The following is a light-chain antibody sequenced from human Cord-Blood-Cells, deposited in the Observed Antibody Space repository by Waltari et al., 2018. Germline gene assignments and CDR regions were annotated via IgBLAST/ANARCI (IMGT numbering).Light chain of an antibody. V-gene: IGLV4-69*01. CDR2: LNSDGSH. CDR1: SGHSSYA. Sequence: QLVLTQSPSASASLGASVKLTCTLSSGHSSYAIAWHQQQPEKGPRYLMKLNSDGSHSKGDGIPDRFSGSSSGAERYLTIYSLQSEDEADYYCQTWGTGNWVFGGGTKLTVL. CDR3: QTWGTGNWV. J-gene: IGLJ3*02.